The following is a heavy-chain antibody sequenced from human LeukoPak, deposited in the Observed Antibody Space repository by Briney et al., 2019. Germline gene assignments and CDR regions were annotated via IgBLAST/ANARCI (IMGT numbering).Heavy chain of an antibody. J-gene: IGHJ1*01. CDR1: GYTFTDYY. D-gene: IGHD2-2*01. CDR3: ARPPRDLVSAAPFPS. V-gene: IGHV1-2*02. CDR2: ILPRSGDT. Sequence: ASVKVSCKASGYTFTDYYIQWVRQDPGEGLEWVGWILPRSGDTYYAQRFHGRVAMTTDTSINTAYMELSRLKSDDTAVYFCARPPRDLVSAAPFPSWGQGTLVTVSS.